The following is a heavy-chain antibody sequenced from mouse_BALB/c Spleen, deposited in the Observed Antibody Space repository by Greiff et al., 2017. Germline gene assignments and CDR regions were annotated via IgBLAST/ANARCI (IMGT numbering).Heavy chain of an antibody. CDR3: LDGSFAY. CDR1: GFTFSSYT. J-gene: IGHJ3*01. D-gene: IGHD2-3*01. CDR2: ISSGGSYT. Sequence: EVKVEESGGGLVKPGGSLKLSCAASGFTFSSYTMSWVRQTPEKRLEWVATISSGGSYTYYPDSVKGRFTISRDNAKNTLYLQMSSLKSEDTAMYYSLDGSFAYWGQGTLVTVSA. V-gene: IGHV5-6-4*01.